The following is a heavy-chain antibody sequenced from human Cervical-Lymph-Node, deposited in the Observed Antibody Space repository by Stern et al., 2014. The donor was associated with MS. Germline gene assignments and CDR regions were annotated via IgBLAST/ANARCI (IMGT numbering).Heavy chain of an antibody. V-gene: IGHV3-30*03. J-gene: IGHJ6*02. Sequence: QVQLVQSGGGVVQPGRSLTLSCAASGFSLSNSGMHWVRQAPGKGLEWVAVMSFVGGNKKYGDCVKGRFSISRDMANNTLFLQMNSLRPEDTAVYYCMGVGDAMHVWGQGTTVIVSS. CDR1: GFSLSNSG. CDR2: MSFVGGNK. CDR3: MGVGDAMHV.